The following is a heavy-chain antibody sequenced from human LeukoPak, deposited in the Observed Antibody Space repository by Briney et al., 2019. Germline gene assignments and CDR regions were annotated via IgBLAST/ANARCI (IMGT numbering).Heavy chain of an antibody. Sequence: GGSLRLSCAASGFTFSSYAMSWVRQAPGKGLVWVSRINPDGSSTDYADSVKGRFTISRDNARNTLYLQMNSLRVEDTAIYYCVRGTNDWTGIDYWGQGTLVTVSS. CDR1: GFTFSSYA. D-gene: IGHD2-8*01. V-gene: IGHV3-74*01. J-gene: IGHJ4*02. CDR3: VRGTNDWTGIDY. CDR2: INPDGSST.